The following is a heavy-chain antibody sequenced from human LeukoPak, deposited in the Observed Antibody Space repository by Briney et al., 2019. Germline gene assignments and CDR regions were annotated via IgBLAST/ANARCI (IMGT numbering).Heavy chain of an antibody. CDR1: GGSFSGYY. CDR2: INHSGST. V-gene: IGHV4-34*01. CDR3: ARRRRPVAGTVDY. Sequence: PSETLSLTCAVYGGSFSGYYWSWIRQPPGKGLEWIGEINHSGSTNYNPSLKSRVTISVDTSKNQFSLKLSSVAAADTAVYYCARRRRPVAGTVDYWGQGTLVTVSS. D-gene: IGHD6-19*01. J-gene: IGHJ4*02.